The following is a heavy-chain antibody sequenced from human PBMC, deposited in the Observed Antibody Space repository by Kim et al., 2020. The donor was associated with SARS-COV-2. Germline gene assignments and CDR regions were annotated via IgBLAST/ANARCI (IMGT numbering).Heavy chain of an antibody. CDR1: GFTFSSYG. CDR3: ARDRRYGYGDCLIDY. V-gene: IGHV3-33*08. J-gene: IGHJ4*02. D-gene: IGHD4-17*01. Sequence: GGSLRLSCAASGFTFSSYGMHWVRQAPGKGLEWVAVIWYDGSNKYYGDSVKARFTISRDNSKNTLYLQMNSLRAEDTAVYYCARDRRYGYGDCLIDYWGQGTLVTVSS. CDR2: IWYDGSNK.